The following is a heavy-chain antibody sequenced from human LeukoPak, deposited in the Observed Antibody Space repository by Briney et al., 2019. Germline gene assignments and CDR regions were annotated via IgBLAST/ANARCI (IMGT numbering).Heavy chain of an antibody. CDR3: ARDRGGNWPVDASDI. V-gene: IGHV1-2*02. CDR1: GYTFTGYY. J-gene: IGHJ3*02. CDR2: INPNSGGT. D-gene: IGHD4-23*01. Sequence: ASVKVSCKASGYTFTGYYMHWVRQAPGQGLEWMGWINPNSGGTNYAQKFQGRVAMTSDTSTSTAYMEVSRLRSDDTAVYYCARDRGGNWPVDASDIWGQGTMVIVSS.